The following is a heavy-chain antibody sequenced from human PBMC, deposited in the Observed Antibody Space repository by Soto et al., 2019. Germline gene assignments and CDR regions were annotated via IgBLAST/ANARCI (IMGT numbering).Heavy chain of an antibody. J-gene: IGHJ4*02. CDR1: GGSISSSSYY. CDR3: ARSGRGRYGDYFDY. Sequence: SETLSLTCTVSGGSISSSSYYWGWIRQPPGKGLEWIGSIYYSGSTYYNPSLKSRVTISVDTSKNQFSLKLSSVTAADTAVYYCARSGRGRYGDYFDYWGQGTLVTVSS. D-gene: IGHD4-17*01. V-gene: IGHV4-39*01. CDR2: IYYSGST.